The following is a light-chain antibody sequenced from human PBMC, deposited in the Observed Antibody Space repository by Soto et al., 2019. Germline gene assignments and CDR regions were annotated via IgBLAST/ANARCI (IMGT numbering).Light chain of an antibody. J-gene: IGKJ1*01. V-gene: IGKV3-15*01. CDR1: QSVSAN. CDR2: GAS. Sequence: EIVMTQSPATLSVSPGERATLSCRASQSVSANLAWYQHKPGQAPRLLIYGASTRATGIPARFSGSGTGKVFTLTISSLQSEDFAVYYCQQYSKWPTFGRGTKVDIK. CDR3: QQYSKWPT.